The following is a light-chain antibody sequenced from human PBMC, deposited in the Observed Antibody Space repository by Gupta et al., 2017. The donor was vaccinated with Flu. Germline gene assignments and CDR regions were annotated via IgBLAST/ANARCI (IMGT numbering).Light chain of an antibody. Sequence: PATLSLSPGERATLSCRASHGVSNYLAWYQQKPGQAPRLLIYDASNRATGIPARFSGSGSGTDFTLIISSLEPEDFAVYYCQQRAQWPLTFGGGTKVEIK. CDR3: QQRAQWPLT. J-gene: IGKJ4*01. V-gene: IGKV3D-11*01. CDR2: DAS. CDR1: HGVSNY.